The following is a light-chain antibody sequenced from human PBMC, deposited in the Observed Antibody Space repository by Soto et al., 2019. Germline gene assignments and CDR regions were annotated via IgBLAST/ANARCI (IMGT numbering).Light chain of an antibody. Sequence: EIVLTQSPGTLSLSPGERATLSCRASQSVSSSYLAWYQQKPRQAPRLLIYGASSRATGIPDRFSGSGSGTDFTLTISRLEPEDFAVYYCQQYNNWPPTFGQGTKVDIK. V-gene: IGKV3-20*01. CDR3: QQYNNWPPT. CDR2: GAS. CDR1: QSVSSSY. J-gene: IGKJ1*01.